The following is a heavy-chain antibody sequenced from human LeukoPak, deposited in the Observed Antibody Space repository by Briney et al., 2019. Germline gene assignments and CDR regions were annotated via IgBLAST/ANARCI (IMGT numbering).Heavy chain of an antibody. CDR1: GFTVSTNY. V-gene: IGHV3-48*04. Sequence: PGGSLRLSCAASGFTVSTNYMNWVRQAPGKGLEWVSYISSSSSTIYYADSVKGRFTISRDNAKNSLYLQMNSLRAEDTAVYYCARSTMVRGVEYWYFDLWGRGTLVTVSS. D-gene: IGHD3-10*01. CDR3: ARSTMVRGVEYWYFDL. CDR2: ISSSSSTI. J-gene: IGHJ2*01.